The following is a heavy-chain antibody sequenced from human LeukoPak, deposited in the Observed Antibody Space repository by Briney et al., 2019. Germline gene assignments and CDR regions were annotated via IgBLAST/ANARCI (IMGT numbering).Heavy chain of an antibody. Sequence: GESLKISCKGSGYSFTSYWIGWVRQMPGKGLEWMGIIYPGDSDTRYSPSFQGQVTISADKSISTAYLQWSSLKASDTAMYYRARRGYYYDSSGYYRPLHAFDIWGQGTMVTVSS. CDR3: ARRGYYYDSSGYYRPLHAFDI. D-gene: IGHD3-22*01. CDR1: GYSFTSYW. J-gene: IGHJ3*02. V-gene: IGHV5-51*01. CDR2: IYPGDSDT.